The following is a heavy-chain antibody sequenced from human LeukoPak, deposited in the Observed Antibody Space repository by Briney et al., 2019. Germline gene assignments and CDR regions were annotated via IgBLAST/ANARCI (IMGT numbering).Heavy chain of an antibody. CDR3: ARSKGYGSGNWFDP. V-gene: IGHV4-59*01. CDR1: GGSISSYY. J-gene: IGHJ5*02. D-gene: IGHD3-10*01. CDR2: IYYSGST. Sequence: PSETLSLTCTASGGSISSYYWSWIRQPPGKGLEWIGYIYYSGSTNYNPSLKSRVTISVDTSKNQFSLKLSSVTAADTAVYYCARSKGYGSGNWFDPWGQGTLVTVSS.